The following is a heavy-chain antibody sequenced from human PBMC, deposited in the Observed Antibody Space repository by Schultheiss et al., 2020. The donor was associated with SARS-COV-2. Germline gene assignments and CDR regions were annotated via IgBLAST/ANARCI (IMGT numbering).Heavy chain of an antibody. V-gene: IGHV4-61*08. D-gene: IGHD3-3*02. J-gene: IGHJ5*02. Sequence: SETLSLTCTVSGGSISSGGYYWSWIRQPPGKGLEWIGYIYYSGSTNYNPSLKSRVTISVDTSKNQFSLKLSSVTAADTAVYYCARYIFGVAIRFDPWGQGTLVTVSS. CDR2: IYYSGST. CDR1: GGSISSGGYY. CDR3: ARYIFGVAIRFDP.